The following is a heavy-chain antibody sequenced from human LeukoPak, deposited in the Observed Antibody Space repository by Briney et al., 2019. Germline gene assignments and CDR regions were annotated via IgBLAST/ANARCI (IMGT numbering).Heavy chain of an antibody. CDR3: ARSFGPGLAAAGPSLY. D-gene: IGHD6-13*01. V-gene: IGHV4-4*07. J-gene: IGHJ4*02. Sequence: PSETLSLTCSVSGGSINSYYWSWVRQPAGKGLEWIGRIYTSGSTNYNPSLKSRVTITVDTTRNQFSLNLSSVTAADTAVYYCARSFGPGLAAAGPSLYWGQGTLVTVSS. CDR2: IYTSGST. CDR1: GGSINSYY.